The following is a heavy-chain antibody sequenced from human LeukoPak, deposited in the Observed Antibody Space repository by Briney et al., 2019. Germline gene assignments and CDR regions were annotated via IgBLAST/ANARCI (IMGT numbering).Heavy chain of an antibody. J-gene: IGHJ4*02. Sequence: GGSLRLSCAASGFTFSSYAMSWVRQAPGKGLEWVSVIYSGGSTYYADSVKGRFTISRDNSKNTLYLQMNSLRAEDTAVYYCARGTTVVTLSFDYWGQGTLVTVSS. V-gene: IGHV3-53*01. CDR3: ARGTTVVTLSFDY. CDR2: IYSGGST. CDR1: GFTFSSYA. D-gene: IGHD4-23*01.